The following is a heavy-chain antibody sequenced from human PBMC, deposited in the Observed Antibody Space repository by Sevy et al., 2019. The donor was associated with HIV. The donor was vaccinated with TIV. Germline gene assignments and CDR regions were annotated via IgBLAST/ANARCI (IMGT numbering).Heavy chain of an antibody. CDR3: AGSVSGFDY. CDR2: ISHSGST. D-gene: IGHD3-16*01. J-gene: IGHJ4*02. Sequence: SETLSLTCAVSGYSISSGYYWGWIRQPPGRGLEWIGSISHSGSTYYNSSLKGRFTISVDTSKNQFSLKLSSVTAADTAVYYCAGSVSGFDYWGQGTLVTVSS. V-gene: IGHV4-38-2*01. CDR1: GYSISSGYY.